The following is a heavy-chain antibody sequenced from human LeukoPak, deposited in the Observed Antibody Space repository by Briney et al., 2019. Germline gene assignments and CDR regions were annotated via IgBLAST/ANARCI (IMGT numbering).Heavy chain of an antibody. Sequence: SETLSLTCSVSGGSIYSSSHYWGWIRQPPGKGLEWIGSIYYSGSTYYNSSLKSRITMSVDTSKNQFSLRLRSVTAADTAVYYCARHATSTASGLNYWGQGTLVTVS. D-gene: IGHD6-13*01. J-gene: IGHJ4*02. CDR3: ARHATSTASGLNY. V-gene: IGHV4-39*01. CDR1: GGSIYSSSHY. CDR2: IYYSGST.